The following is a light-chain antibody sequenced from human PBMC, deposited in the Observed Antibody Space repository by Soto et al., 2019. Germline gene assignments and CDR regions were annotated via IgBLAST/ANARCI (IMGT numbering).Light chain of an antibody. Sequence: EIQMTQSTSSLSASVGDRVTITCQARQDIKHYLNWYQQKPGKAPNLLIYDTSVLETGVPSRFSGSGSGTDFTFTISSLQPEDIATYYCQQYDNLPITFGQGTLLEIK. V-gene: IGKV1-33*01. CDR3: QQYDNLPIT. CDR2: DTS. J-gene: IGKJ5*01. CDR1: QDIKHY.